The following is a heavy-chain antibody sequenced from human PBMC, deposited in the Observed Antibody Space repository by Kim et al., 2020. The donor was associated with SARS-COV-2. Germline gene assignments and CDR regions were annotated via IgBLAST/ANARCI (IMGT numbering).Heavy chain of an antibody. CDR3: SRGLGGGATFHEVGFDY. CDR1: GGSFSGYY. Sequence: SETLSLTCAVYGGSFSGYYWSWIRQPPGKGLEWIGEINRSGSTNYNPSLKSRVTISVDTSKNQFSLKLSSVTAADTAVYYCSRGLGGGATFHEVGFDYWG. D-gene: IGHD1-26*01. V-gene: IGHV4-34*01. CDR2: INRSGST. J-gene: IGHJ4*01.